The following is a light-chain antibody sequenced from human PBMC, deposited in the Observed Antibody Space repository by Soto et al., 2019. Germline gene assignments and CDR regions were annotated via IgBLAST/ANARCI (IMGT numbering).Light chain of an antibody. V-gene: IGLV2-14*01. CDR1: SSDVGGYNY. CDR2: EVS. CDR3: FSYTTSSTLV. J-gene: IGLJ3*02. Sequence: QSALTQPASVSGSPGQSITISCTGTSSDVGGYNYVSWYQQHPAKAPKLMIYEVSNRPSGVSHRFSGSKSGNTASLTISRLEDEDAADYYSFSYTTSSTLVFGGGTKLTVL.